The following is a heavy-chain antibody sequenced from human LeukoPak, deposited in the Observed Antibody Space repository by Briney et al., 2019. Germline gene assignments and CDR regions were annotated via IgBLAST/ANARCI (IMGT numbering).Heavy chain of an antibody. CDR3: AKVWSADFWSGYFTWFDP. Sequence: GGSLRLSCTASGFTFSVYAMIWVRQAPEKGLEWVSGISGSVGSTYYADSVKGRFTISRDNSKNTLYLQMNSLRAEDTAVYYCAKVWSADFWSGYFTWFDPWGQGTLVTVSS. J-gene: IGHJ5*02. CDR2: ISGSVGST. V-gene: IGHV3-23*01. D-gene: IGHD3-3*01. CDR1: GFTFSVYA.